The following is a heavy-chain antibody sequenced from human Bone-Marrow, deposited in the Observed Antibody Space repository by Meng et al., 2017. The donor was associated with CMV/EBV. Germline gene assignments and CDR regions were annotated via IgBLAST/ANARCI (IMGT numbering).Heavy chain of an antibody. Sequence: GGYLRLSCAASGFTFSSYAMHWVRQAPGKGLEWVAVISYDGSNKYYADSVKGRFTISRDNSKNTLYLQMNSLRAEDTAVYYCARERDIVVVPAAIPLFNYYYGMDVWGQGTTVTVSS. CDR2: ISYDGSNK. CDR3: ARERDIVVVPAAIPLFNYYYGMDV. CDR1: GFTFSSYA. D-gene: IGHD2-2*02. J-gene: IGHJ6*02. V-gene: IGHV3-30-3*01.